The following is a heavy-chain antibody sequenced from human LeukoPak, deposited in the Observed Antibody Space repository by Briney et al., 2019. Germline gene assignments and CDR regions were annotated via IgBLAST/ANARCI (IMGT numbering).Heavy chain of an antibody. D-gene: IGHD1-7*01. CDR2: INHSGST. Sequence: PSQTLSLTCTVSGGSISSGGYYWSWIRQPPGKGLEWIGEINHSGSTNYNPSLKSRVTISVDTSKNQFSLKLSSVTAADTAVYYCARGSITGTPEIDYWGQGTLVTVSS. V-gene: IGHV4-30-2*01. J-gene: IGHJ4*02. CDR3: ARGSITGTPEIDY. CDR1: GGSISSGGYY.